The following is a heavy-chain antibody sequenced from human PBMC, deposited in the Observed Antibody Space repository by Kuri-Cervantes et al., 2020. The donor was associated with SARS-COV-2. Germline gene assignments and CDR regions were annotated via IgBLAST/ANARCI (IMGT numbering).Heavy chain of an antibody. V-gene: IGHV1-18*01. D-gene: IGHD2-2*01. CDR1: GYTFTSYG. CDR2: ISAYNGNT. Sequence: ASVKVSCKASGYTFTSYGISWVRQAPGQGLEWMGWISAYNGNTNYAQKLQGRVTMTTDTSTSTAYMELRSLRSDDTAVYYCARDTLTKVVPAAPGDWFDPWGQGTLVTVSS. J-gene: IGHJ5*02. CDR3: ARDTLTKVVPAAPGDWFDP.